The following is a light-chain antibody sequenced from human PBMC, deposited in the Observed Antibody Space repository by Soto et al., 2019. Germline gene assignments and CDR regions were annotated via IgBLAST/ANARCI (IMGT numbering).Light chain of an antibody. CDR2: DAS. CDR3: PQRSNWSPEFT. Sequence: EIVLTQSPATLSLSPGERATLSCRASQSVSSYLAWYQQKPGQAPRLPIYDASNRATGIPARFSGSGSGTDFTLTISSLEPEDFAVYYCPQRSNWSPEFTFGPGTKVDIK. V-gene: IGKV3-11*01. CDR1: QSVSSY. J-gene: IGKJ3*01.